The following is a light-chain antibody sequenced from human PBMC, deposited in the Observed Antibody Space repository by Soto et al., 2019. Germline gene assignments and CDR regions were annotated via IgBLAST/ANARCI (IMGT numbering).Light chain of an antibody. Sequence: QSALTQPASVSGSPGQSITISCTGTSSDVGGYNSVSWYQQHPGKAPKLMIYEVSNRPSGVSNRFSGCKSSNTASLTISRLQAEDEADYYCSSYTTSSTLLYVFGTGTKLTVL. V-gene: IGLV2-14*01. CDR3: SSYTTSSTLLYV. J-gene: IGLJ1*01. CDR1: SSDVGGYNS. CDR2: EVS.